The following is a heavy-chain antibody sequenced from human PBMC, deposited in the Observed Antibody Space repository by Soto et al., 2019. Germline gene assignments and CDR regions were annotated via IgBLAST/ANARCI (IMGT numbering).Heavy chain of an antibody. CDR2: ISAYNGNT. D-gene: IGHD2-21*02. Sequence: QVQLVQSGAEVKKPGASVKVSCKASGYTFTSYGISWVRQAPGQGLEWMGWISAYNGNTNYAQKLQGRVTMTTDTSTSTAYMELRSLRSDDTAVYYCARDLAYCGGDCYSGDAFDIWGQGTMVTVSS. CDR3: ARDLAYCGGDCYSGDAFDI. CDR1: GYTFTSYG. J-gene: IGHJ3*02. V-gene: IGHV1-18*04.